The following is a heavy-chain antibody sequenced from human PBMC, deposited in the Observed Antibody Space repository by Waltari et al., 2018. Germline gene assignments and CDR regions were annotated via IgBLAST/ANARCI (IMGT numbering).Heavy chain of an antibody. D-gene: IGHD1-26*01. V-gene: IGHV3-53*01. J-gene: IGHJ5*02. CDR1: GFSVSGVY. CDR2: IYSGGST. Sequence: EVQLVESGGGLVQPGGSLRLSCAASGFSVSGVYMTWVLQAPGKGLQWVSIIYSGGSTYYADSVKGRFTISRDNSKNTVFLQMNSLRVDDTAVYYCARPVGNETWGQGTLVTVSS. CDR3: ARPVGNET.